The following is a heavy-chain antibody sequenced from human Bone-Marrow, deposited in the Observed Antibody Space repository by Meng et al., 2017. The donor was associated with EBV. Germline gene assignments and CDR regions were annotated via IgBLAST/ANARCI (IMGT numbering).Heavy chain of an antibody. CDR1: GGTFRSDA. J-gene: IGHJ4*02. CDR2: LIPMSDAP. Sequence: HGQWVQSGAEVKKPGSSVKVSCKTSGGTFRSDAVSWVRQAPGQGLEWMGGLIPMSDAPHYAQKFQDRVRITADESTSTHYMDLSGLRSEDTAVYYCASESGRGFTPDYWGQGTLVTVSS. CDR3: ASESGRGFTPDY. D-gene: IGHD3-10*01. V-gene: IGHV1-69*01.